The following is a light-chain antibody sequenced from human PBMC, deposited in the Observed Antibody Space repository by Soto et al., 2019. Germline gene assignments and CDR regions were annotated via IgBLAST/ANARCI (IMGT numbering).Light chain of an antibody. J-gene: IGKJ2*01. V-gene: IGKV3-15*01. CDR3: PQYNNWPYT. CDR2: GAS. Sequence: EIVMTQSPATLSVSPGERATLSCRASQSVSSNLAWYQQKPGQAPRLLIYGASTRATGIPARFSGSGSGTEFTLTIRSLQSEDFAVYYCPQYNNWPYTFGQETKLEIK. CDR1: QSVSSN.